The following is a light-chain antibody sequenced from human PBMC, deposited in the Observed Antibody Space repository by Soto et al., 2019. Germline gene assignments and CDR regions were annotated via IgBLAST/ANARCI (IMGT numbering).Light chain of an antibody. CDR3: QKYNSAPWT. CDR2: AAS. J-gene: IGKJ1*01. Sequence: DIQMTQSPVSLSASVGDRVTITCRASQGISNYLAWYQQKPGKVPKLLIYAASTLQSGVPSRFSGSGSGADFTFTISGLQPEDVATYYCQKYNSAPWTFGQGTKVEIK. CDR1: QGISNY. V-gene: IGKV1-27*01.